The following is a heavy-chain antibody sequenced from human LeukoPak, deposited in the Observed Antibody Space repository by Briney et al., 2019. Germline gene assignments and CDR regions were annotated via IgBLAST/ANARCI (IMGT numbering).Heavy chain of an antibody. CDR3: ARDTHMDYYDSSGYHWYFDL. CDR1: GGSISSSNW. CDR2: IYHSGST. V-gene: IGHV4-4*02. J-gene: IGHJ2*01. Sequence: KPSETLSLTCAVSGGSISSSNWWSWVRQPPGKGLQWIGEIYHSGSTNYNPSLKSRVTISVDKSKNQFSLKLSSVTAADTAVYYCARDTHMDYYDSSGYHWYFDLWGRGTLVTVSS. D-gene: IGHD3-22*01.